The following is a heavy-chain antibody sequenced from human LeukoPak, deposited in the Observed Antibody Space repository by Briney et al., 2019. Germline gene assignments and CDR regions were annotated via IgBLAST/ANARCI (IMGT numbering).Heavy chain of an antibody. CDR1: GGSIRSYY. V-gene: IGHV4-59*01. CDR3: ARLVDYDNSGDPDIFDI. Sequence: SETLSLTCTVSGGSIRSYYWSWIRQPPGKGPEWIGSINYSGRTKYNPSLLSRVTISLDTSKNLFSLQMISVTAADTAGYYCARLVDYDNSGDPDIFDIWGQGTLVTVSS. CDR2: INYSGRT. D-gene: IGHD3-22*01. J-gene: IGHJ3*02.